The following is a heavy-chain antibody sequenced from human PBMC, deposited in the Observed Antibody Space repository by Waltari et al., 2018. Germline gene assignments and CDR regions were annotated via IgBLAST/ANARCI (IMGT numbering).Heavy chain of an antibody. CDR3: ARRGRGVVITRPYWYFDL. CDR2: INHSGST. Sequence: QVQLQQWGAGLLKPSATLSLTCAVYGGSFSGYCWSWVRQHPGKGLEWVGEINHSGSTNYNPSLKSRVTISVDTSKNQFSLKLSSVTAADTAVYYCARRGRGVVITRPYWYFDLWGRGTLVTVSS. D-gene: IGHD3-3*01. J-gene: IGHJ2*01. V-gene: IGHV4-34*01. CDR1: GGSFSGYC.